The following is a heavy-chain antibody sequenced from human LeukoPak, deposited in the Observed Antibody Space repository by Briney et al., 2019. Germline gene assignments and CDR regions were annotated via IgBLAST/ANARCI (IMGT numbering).Heavy chain of an antibody. V-gene: IGHV3-21*01. D-gene: IGHD5-24*01. Sequence: GGSLRLSCGASGFTFSRYAMNWVRQAPGKGLEWVSSISSSSSYIYYADSVKGRFTISRDNAKNSLYLQMNSLRAEDTAVYYCVREARESGGFDCWGQGTLVTVSS. CDR1: GFTFSRYA. CDR2: ISSSSSYI. J-gene: IGHJ4*02. CDR3: VREARESGGFDC.